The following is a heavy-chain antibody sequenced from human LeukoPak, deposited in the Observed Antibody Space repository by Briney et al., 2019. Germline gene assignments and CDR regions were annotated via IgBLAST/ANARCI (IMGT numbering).Heavy chain of an antibody. CDR3: AREPLPSEYYFDY. D-gene: IGHD3-10*01. V-gene: IGHV3-53*01. J-gene: IGHJ4*02. Sequence: GGSLRLSCAASGFTVSRNYMSWVRQAPGKGLECVSVIYSGGSTYYADSVKGRFTISRDNPKNTLYLQMNSLRAEDTAVYYCAREPLPSEYYFDYWGQGTLVTVSS. CDR1: GFTVSRNY. CDR2: IYSGGST.